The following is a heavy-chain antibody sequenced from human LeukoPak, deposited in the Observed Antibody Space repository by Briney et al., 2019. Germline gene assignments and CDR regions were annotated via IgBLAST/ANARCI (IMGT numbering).Heavy chain of an antibody. Sequence: SGGSLRLSSAASGFTFSSYSMNWVRQAPGKGLEWASSISSSSSYIYYVDSVKGRFTISRDNAKNSLYLQMNSLRAEDTAVYYCARDSPSHCSSASCYSALAQDFDYWGQGTLVTVSS. V-gene: IGHV3-21*01. CDR2: ISSSSSYI. CDR1: GFTFSSYS. D-gene: IGHD2-2*01. CDR3: ARDSPSHCSSASCYSALAQDFDY. J-gene: IGHJ4*02.